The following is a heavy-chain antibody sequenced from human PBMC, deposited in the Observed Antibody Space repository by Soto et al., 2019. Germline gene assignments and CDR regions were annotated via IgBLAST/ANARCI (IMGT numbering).Heavy chain of an antibody. CDR1: GYSFTTSG. Sequence: GASVKVSCKASGYSFTTSGITWVRQAPGQGLEWMGWISTYNGNTNYAQKLQDRVTLTTDTSTSTAYMELRSLRSDDTAAYYFARRLYSDYDYWGQGTLVAFSS. V-gene: IGHV1-18*01. J-gene: IGHJ4*02. CDR2: ISTYNGNT. CDR3: ARRLYSDYDY. D-gene: IGHD4-4*01.